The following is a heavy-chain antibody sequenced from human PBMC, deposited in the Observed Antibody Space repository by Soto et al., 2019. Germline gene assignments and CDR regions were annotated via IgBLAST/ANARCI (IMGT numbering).Heavy chain of an antibody. D-gene: IGHD4-17*01. Sequence: SETLSLTCTVSGGSISSYYWSWIRQPPGKGLEWIGYIYYSGSSNYNPSLKSRVTISVDKSKNQFSLKLSSVTAADTAVYYCARAATVAYNWFYPWDQGTLVTVSS. CDR2: IYYSGSS. CDR1: GGSISSYY. V-gene: IGHV4-59*01. CDR3: ARAATVAYNWFYP. J-gene: IGHJ5*02.